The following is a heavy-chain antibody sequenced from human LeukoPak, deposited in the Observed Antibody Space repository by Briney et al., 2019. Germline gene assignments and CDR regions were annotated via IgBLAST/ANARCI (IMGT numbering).Heavy chain of an antibody. CDR2: IYTSGST. J-gene: IGHJ3*02. Sequence: SETLSLTCTVSGGSISSYYWSWIRQPAGKGLEWIGRIYTSGSTNYNPSLKSRVTISVDTSKNQFSLKLSSVTAADTAVYYCARDSNWYSSGDAFDIWGQGTMVTVSS. CDR3: ARDSNWYSSGDAFDI. D-gene: IGHD6-19*01. V-gene: IGHV4-4*07. CDR1: GGSISSYY.